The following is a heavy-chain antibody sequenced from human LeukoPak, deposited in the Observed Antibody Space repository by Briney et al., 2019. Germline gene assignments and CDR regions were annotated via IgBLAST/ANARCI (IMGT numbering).Heavy chain of an antibody. J-gene: IGHJ1*01. V-gene: IGHV3-11*06. Sequence: GGSLRLSRAASGFIFSDYYMSWIRQAPGKGLEWVSYISSSSSYTNYADSVKGRFTISTDNAKNSLYLQMNSLRAEDTAVYYCAWGYGDYGRYLQHGGQGTLVTVSS. CDR2: ISSSSSYT. CDR1: GFIFSDYY. CDR3: AWGYGDYGRYLQH. D-gene: IGHD4-17*01.